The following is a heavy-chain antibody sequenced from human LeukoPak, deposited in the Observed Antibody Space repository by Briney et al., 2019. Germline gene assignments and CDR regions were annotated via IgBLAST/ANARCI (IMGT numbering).Heavy chain of an antibody. J-gene: IGHJ4*02. V-gene: IGHV3-15*01. CDR1: GFTFNNAW. D-gene: IGHD3-10*01. Sequence: GGSLRLLCAASGFTFNNAWMSWVRHAPGKGLEWVGRFKSKADGETTDYAAPVKGRFTMSRDDSKATLFLYMNSLKAEDTAVYYCTTDLGLTMIRGVIVYWGQGALVTVSS. CDR3: TTDLGLTMIRGVIVY. CDR2: FKSKADGETT.